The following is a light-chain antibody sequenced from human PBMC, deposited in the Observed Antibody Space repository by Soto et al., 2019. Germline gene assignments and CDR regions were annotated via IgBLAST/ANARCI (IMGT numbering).Light chain of an antibody. CDR1: QSISSH. V-gene: IGKV3-11*01. J-gene: IGKJ1*01. CDR2: DAS. CDR3: VQRTSWPWT. Sequence: EIVLTQSPGPLSLSPGERATLSCRASQSISSHLAWYQQKPGQAPRLLIYDASNSATGIPARFSGSGSGTDFTLTISSLEPEDFAVYHGVQRTSWPWTCGQGSKVEIK.